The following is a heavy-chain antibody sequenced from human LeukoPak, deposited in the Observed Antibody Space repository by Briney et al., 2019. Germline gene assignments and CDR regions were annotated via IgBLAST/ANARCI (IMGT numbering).Heavy chain of an antibody. Sequence: GGSLRLSCAAFGINFSTHWMHWYRQDPGKGLGWVGNINQDASEINYVDSVTGRFTITRDNANNSLQLQMNSLRAEDTAVYYCATDRDNSDWQKRFDSWGQGTLVTVSS. CDR2: INQDASEI. J-gene: IGHJ4*02. D-gene: IGHD2-21*02. V-gene: IGHV3-7*01. CDR3: ATDRDNSDWQKRFDS. CDR1: GINFSTHW.